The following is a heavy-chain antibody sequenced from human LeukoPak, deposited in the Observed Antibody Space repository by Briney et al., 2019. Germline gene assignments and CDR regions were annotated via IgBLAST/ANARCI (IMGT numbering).Heavy chain of an antibody. J-gene: IGHJ5*02. CDR1: GFTFSRYW. CDR2: IKQDGSEK. CDR3: ASSPPPLSIGGNWFDP. V-gene: IGHV3-7*01. D-gene: IGHD2-15*01. Sequence: GGSLRLSCAASGFTFSRYWMSWVRQAPGKGLEWVANIKQDGSEKYYVDSVKGRFTISRDNAKNSLYLQMNSLRAEDTAVFYCASSPPPLSIGGNWFDPWGQGTLVTVSS.